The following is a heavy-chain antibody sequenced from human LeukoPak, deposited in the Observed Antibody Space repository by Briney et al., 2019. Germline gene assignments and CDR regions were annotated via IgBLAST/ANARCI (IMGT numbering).Heavy chain of an antibody. J-gene: IGHJ2*01. Sequence: SETLSLTCTVSGGSISSYYWSWIRQPPGKGLEWIGYIYYSGSTNYNPSLKSRVTISVDTSKNQFSLKLSSVTAADTAVYYCARLYYYDSSGYYYVWYFDLWGRGTLVTVSS. V-gene: IGHV4-59*08. CDR2: IYYSGST. CDR1: GGSISSYY. CDR3: ARLYYYDSSGYYYVWYFDL. D-gene: IGHD3-22*01.